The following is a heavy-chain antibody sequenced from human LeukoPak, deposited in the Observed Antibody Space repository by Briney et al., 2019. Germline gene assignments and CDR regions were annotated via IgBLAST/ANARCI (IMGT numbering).Heavy chain of an antibody. V-gene: IGHV4-39*01. D-gene: IGHD2-15*01. CDR2: VYYSGDT. CDR1: GGSITRGSFY. Sequence: SETLSLTCIVSGGSITRGSFYWGWIRQPPGKGLEWIASVYYSGDTYYNPSLESQVTISVDTSRNQFSLKLNSVTAADTAVYYCARVSCSGGACPFGSWFDPWGQGTLVTVSS. J-gene: IGHJ5*02. CDR3: ARVSCSGGACPFGSWFDP.